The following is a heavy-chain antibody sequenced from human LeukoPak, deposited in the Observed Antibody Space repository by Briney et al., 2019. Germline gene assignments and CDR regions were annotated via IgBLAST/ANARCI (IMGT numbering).Heavy chain of an antibody. J-gene: IGHJ6*02. V-gene: IGHV3-30*18. Sequence: GGSLRLSCAASGFTFSSYGMHWVRQAPGKGLEWVAVISYDGSNKYYADSVKGRFTISRDNSKNTLYLQMNSLRAEDTAEYYCAKGDGYGMDVWGQGTTVTVSS. D-gene: IGHD2-21*02. CDR3: AKGDGYGMDV. CDR2: ISYDGSNK. CDR1: GFTFSSYG.